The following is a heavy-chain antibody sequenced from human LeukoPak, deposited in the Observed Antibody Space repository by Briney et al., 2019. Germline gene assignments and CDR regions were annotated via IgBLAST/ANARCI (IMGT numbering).Heavy chain of an antibody. Sequence: GGSLRLSCAASGFTFSVYGMHWVRQAPGKGLEWLAFIHYDGSTKYYADSVKGRFSISRDTSRNILFLQMNSLRVDDPAIYYCAKEARWLEIPIDYWGQGTLVTVSS. D-gene: IGHD5-24*01. CDR3: AKEARWLEIPIDY. CDR1: GFTFSVYG. CDR2: IHYDGSTK. J-gene: IGHJ4*02. V-gene: IGHV3-30*02.